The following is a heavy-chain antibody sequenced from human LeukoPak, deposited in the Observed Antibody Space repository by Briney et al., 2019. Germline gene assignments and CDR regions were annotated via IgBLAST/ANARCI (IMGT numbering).Heavy chain of an antibody. V-gene: IGHV4-38-2*02. CDR3: ASISFWSGYYSFDY. Sequence: SETLSLTCTVSGYSISSGYYWGWIRQPPGKGLEWIGSIYHSGSTYYNPSLKSRVTISVDTSKNQFSLKLSSVTAADTAVYYCASISFWSGYYSFDYWGQGTLVTVSS. CDR2: IYHSGST. CDR1: GYSISSGYY. D-gene: IGHD3-3*01. J-gene: IGHJ4*02.